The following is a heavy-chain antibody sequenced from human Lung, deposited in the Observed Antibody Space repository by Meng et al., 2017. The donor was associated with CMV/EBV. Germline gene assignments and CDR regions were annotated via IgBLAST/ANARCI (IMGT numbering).Heavy chain of an antibody. J-gene: IGHJ6*02. CDR1: GFSLSNARMG. CDR2: IFSNDEK. CDR3: ARTGIAVAGTYYYYGMDV. D-gene: IGHD6-19*01. Sequence: GXXLVXPTETPTLTCTVSGFSLSNARMGVSWIRQPPGKALEWLAHIFSNDEKSYSTSLKSRLTISKDTSKSQVVLTMTNMDPVDTATYYCARTGIAVAGTYYYYGMDVWRQGXTVTVSS. V-gene: IGHV2-26*01.